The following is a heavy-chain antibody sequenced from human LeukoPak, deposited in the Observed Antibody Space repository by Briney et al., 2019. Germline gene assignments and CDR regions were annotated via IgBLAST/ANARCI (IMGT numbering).Heavy chain of an antibody. CDR3: ARGRTPRVDTAMVEGYYYYMDV. CDR1: GGSIRSYY. V-gene: IGHV4-59*12. D-gene: IGHD5-18*01. CDR2: IYYSGST. Sequence: SETLSLTCTVSGGSIRSYYWSWIRQPPGKGLEWIAYIYYSGSTNYNPSLKSRVTISVDTSKNQFSLKLSSVTAADTAVYYCARGRTPRVDTAMVEGYYYYMDVWGKGTTVTVSS. J-gene: IGHJ6*03.